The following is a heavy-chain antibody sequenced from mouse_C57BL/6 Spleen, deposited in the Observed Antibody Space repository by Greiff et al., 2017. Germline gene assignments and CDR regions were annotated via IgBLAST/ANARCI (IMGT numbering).Heavy chain of an antibody. CDR3: ARATVYYAMDY. CDR2: ISYDGSN. J-gene: IGHJ4*01. V-gene: IGHV3-6*01. CDR1: GYSITSGYY. Sequence: EVHLVESGPGLVKPSQSLSLTCSVTGYSITSGYYWNWIRQFPGNKLEWMGYISYDGSNNYNPSLKNRISITRDTSKNQFFLKLNSVTTEDTATYYCARATVYYAMDYWGQGTSGTVSS.